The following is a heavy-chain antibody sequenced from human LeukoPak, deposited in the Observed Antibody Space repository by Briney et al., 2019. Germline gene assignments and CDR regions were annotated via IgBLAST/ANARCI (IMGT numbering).Heavy chain of an antibody. CDR3: ARARIAAAGPHYYYYYGMDV. J-gene: IGHJ6*02. V-gene: IGHV4-30-4*01. CDR2: IYYSGST. D-gene: IGHD6-13*01. CDR1: GGSISSGDYY. Sequence: PSQTLSLTCTVSGGSISSGDYYWSWIRQPPGKGLEWIGYIYYSGSTYYNPSLKSRVTISVDTSKNQFSLKLSSATAADTAVYYCARARIAAAGPHYYYYYGMDVWGQGTTVTVSS.